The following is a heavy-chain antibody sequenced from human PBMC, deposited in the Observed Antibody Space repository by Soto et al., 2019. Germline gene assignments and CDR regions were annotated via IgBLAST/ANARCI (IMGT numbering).Heavy chain of an antibody. V-gene: IGHV1-69*12. Sequence: QVQLVQSGAEVKKPGSSVKVSCKASGGTFSSYAISWVRQAPGQGLEWMGGIIPIFGTANYAQKFQGRVTITAAESTSTAYMELSSLRSEDAAVYYCARDATAYCGCDCYSDYWGQGALVTVCS. D-gene: IGHD2-21*02. CDR3: ARDATAYCGCDCYSDY. CDR2: IIPIFGTA. CDR1: GGTFSSYA. J-gene: IGHJ4*02.